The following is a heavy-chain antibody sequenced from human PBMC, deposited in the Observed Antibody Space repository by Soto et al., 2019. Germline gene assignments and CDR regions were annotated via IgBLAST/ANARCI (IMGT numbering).Heavy chain of an antibody. CDR3: ARAYSLAVAGPTFDY. D-gene: IGHD6-19*01. V-gene: IGHV1-3*01. Sequence: ASVKVSCKDSGYTFTSYAMHWVRQAPAQRLEWMGWINAGNGNTKYSQKFQGRVTITRDTSASTAYMELSSLRSEDTAVYYCARAYSLAVAGPTFDYWGQGTLVSVSS. J-gene: IGHJ4*02. CDR2: INAGNGNT. CDR1: GYTFTSYA.